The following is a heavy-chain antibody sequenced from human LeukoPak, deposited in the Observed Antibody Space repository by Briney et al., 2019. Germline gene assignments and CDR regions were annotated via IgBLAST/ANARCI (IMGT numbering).Heavy chain of an antibody. J-gene: IGHJ4*02. D-gene: IGHD2-15*01. Sequence: PGGSLSFSCAAPGFTFSSYSLNWVRQAPGKGLEWVSSISSSSSYIYYADSVKGRFTIPRDNAKNSLYLQMNSLRAEDTAVYYCARGLGSGYFDCWGQGTLVTVSS. CDR2: ISSSSSYI. CDR3: ARGLGSGYFDC. V-gene: IGHV3-21*01. CDR1: GFTFSSYS.